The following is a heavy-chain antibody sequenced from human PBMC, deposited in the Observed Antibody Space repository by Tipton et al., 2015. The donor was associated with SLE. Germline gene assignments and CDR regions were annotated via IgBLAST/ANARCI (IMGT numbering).Heavy chain of an antibody. CDR1: GGSISSHY. D-gene: IGHD6-19*01. J-gene: IGHJ4*02. Sequence: LSLTCTVSGGSISSHYWSWIRQPPGKGLEWIGYIYYNESTDYNPSLKSRVTISVDTSKNQFSLKLSSVTAADTAVYYCASRPSYSSGWYYFDYWGQGTLVTVSS. CDR2: IYYNEST. V-gene: IGHV4-59*08. CDR3: ASRPSYSSGWYYFDY.